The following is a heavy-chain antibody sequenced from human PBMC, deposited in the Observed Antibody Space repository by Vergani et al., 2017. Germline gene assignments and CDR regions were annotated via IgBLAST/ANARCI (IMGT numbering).Heavy chain of an antibody. CDR3: AKDISSSERYLDF. Sequence: EVQLLQSGGGVIQPGGSVRLSCAASGFTFSACPMTWVRQAPGKGLEWVSAISARYPSTYYADSVKGRLTISRDNSKNMLYLQMNSLRAEDTAVYYCAKDISSSERYLDFWGQGTLVTVSA. CDR2: ISARYPST. V-gene: IGHV3-23*01. CDR1: GFTFSACP. D-gene: IGHD6-13*01. J-gene: IGHJ4*02.